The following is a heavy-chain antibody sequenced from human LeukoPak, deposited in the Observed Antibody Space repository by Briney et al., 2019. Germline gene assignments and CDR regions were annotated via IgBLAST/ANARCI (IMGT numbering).Heavy chain of an antibody. J-gene: IGHJ4*02. CDR3: ARDRQXXXXXSTWDY. V-gene: IGHV3-11*04. CDR2: ISSSGSTI. CDR1: GFTFSDYY. Sequence: GGSLRLSCAASGFTFSDYYMSWIRQAPGKGLEWVSYISSSGSTIYYADSVKGRFTISRDNAKNSLYLQMNSLRAEDTAVYYCARDRQXXXXXSTWDYWGQGTLVTVSS.